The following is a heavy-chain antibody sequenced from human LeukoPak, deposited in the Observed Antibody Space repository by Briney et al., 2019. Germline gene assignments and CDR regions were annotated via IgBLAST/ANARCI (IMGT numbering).Heavy chain of an antibody. CDR3: ARVLPYSSGWGVDY. CDR2: IYYTGST. V-gene: IGHV4-59*01. J-gene: IGHJ4*02. Sequence: PSETLFLTCTVSGGSIRSYYWSWIRQPPGKGLEWIGYIYYTGSTNYNPSLKSRVTISVDTSKNQFSLNLISVTAADTAVYYCARVLPYSSGWGVDYWGRGALVTVSS. CDR1: GGSIRSYY. D-gene: IGHD6-19*01.